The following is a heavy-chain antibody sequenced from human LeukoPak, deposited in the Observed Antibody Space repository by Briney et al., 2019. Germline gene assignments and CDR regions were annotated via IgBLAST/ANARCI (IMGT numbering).Heavy chain of an antibody. Sequence: GGSLRLSCAASGFTVSNNYMSWVRQAPGKGLEWVSVFYSGGSTYYADSVKGRFTISRDNSKNTLYLQMNSLRAEDTAVYYCARDSRRILPSDWGQGTLVTVSS. CDR2: FYSGGST. J-gene: IGHJ4*02. D-gene: IGHD2-15*01. V-gene: IGHV3-66*01. CDR3: ARDSRRILPSD. CDR1: GFTVSNNY.